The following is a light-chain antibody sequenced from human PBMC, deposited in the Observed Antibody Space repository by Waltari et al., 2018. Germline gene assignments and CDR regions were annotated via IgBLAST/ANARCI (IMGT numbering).Light chain of an antibody. J-gene: IGLJ2*01. CDR2: QDS. CDR1: TLGDKY. Sequence: SYELTQPPSVSVSPGQTPSITCPGATLGDKYVCWYQQKPGQSPVLVIYQDSKRPSGIPERFSGSNSGNTATLTISGTQAMDEADYYCQAWDSSTAVVFGGGTKLTVL. CDR3: QAWDSSTAVV. V-gene: IGLV3-1*01.